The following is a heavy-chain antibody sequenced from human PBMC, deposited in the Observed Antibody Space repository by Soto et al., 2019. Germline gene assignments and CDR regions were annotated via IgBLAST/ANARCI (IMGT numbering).Heavy chain of an antibody. D-gene: IGHD3-22*01. J-gene: IGHJ4*02. Sequence: GGSLRLSCAASGFTFSSYGMHWVRQAPGKGLEWVAVIWYDGSNKYYADSVKGQFTISRDNSKNTLYLQMNSLRAEDTAVYYCARDLNYYDSSGYEVHFDYWGQGTLVTVSS. CDR3: ARDLNYYDSSGYEVHFDY. V-gene: IGHV3-33*01. CDR2: IWYDGSNK. CDR1: GFTFSSYG.